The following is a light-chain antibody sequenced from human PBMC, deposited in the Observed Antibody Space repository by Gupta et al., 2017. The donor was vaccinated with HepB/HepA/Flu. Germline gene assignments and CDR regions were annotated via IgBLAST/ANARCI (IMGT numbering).Light chain of an antibody. Sequence: EIVLTQSPGTLTLSPGESATLFCRASQSLSTPSLAWYQQKPGQGPRLLIYGASRRATGIPDRFSGSGSGTDFTLSISRLEPEDFAVYYCQQYGASPPRYTFGQGTKLEIK. CDR3: QQYGASPPRYT. V-gene: IGKV3-20*01. J-gene: IGKJ2*01. CDR1: QSLSTPS. CDR2: GAS.